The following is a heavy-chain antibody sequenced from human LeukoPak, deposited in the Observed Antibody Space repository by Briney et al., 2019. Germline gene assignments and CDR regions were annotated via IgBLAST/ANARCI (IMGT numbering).Heavy chain of an antibody. V-gene: IGHV1-69*04. D-gene: IGHD2-2*02. J-gene: IGHJ4*02. CDR1: GGTFSSYT. Sequence: SVKVSCKASGGTFSSYTISWVRQAPGQGLEWMGRIIPILGIANYAQKFQGRVTITADKSTSTAYMELSSLRPEDTAVYYCARDWIRGYCSSTSCYRSFDYWGQGTLVTVSS. CDR3: ARDWIRGYCSSTSCYRSFDY. CDR2: IIPILGIA.